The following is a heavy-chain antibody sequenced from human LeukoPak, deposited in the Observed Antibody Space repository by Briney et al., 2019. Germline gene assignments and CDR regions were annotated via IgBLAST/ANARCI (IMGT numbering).Heavy chain of an antibody. J-gene: IGHJ4*02. CDR1: GFTFSTYW. Sequence: GGSLRLSCAASGFTFSTYWMSWVRQAPGKGLEWVANIKQDGSEKYYVDSVKGRFTISRDNAKNSLYLQMNSLRAEDTAVYYCARDIVYYDSSGYPDYWGQGTLVTVSS. D-gene: IGHD3-22*01. CDR2: IKQDGSEK. CDR3: ARDIVYYDSSGYPDY. V-gene: IGHV3-7*01.